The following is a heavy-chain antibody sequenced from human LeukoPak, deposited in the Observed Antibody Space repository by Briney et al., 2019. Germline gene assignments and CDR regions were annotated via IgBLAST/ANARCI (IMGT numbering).Heavy chain of an antibody. D-gene: IGHD3-16*01. J-gene: IGHJ5*02. CDR1: GGSISSYY. Sequence: SETLSLTCTVSGGSISSYYWSWIRQPAGKGLEWIGRTYTSGSTNYNPSLKSRVTMSVDTTKNQFSLKLSSVTAADTAVYYCARTVPDVSTNWFDPWGQGTLVTVSS. CDR3: ARTVPDVSTNWFDP. CDR2: TYTSGST. V-gene: IGHV4-4*07.